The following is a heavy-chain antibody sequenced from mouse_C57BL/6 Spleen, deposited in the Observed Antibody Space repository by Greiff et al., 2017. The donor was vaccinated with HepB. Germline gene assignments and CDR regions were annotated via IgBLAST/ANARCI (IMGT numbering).Heavy chain of an antibody. CDR2: INTSTGGT. CDR3: ANVYYDYDNYAMDY. D-gene: IGHD2-4*01. Sequence: EVQLQESGPELVQPGASVNISCKASGYSFTGYYMNWVKQSPEKSLEWIGEINTSTGGTTYKQNFKAKATLTVDKSSSTAYMQLKSLTSEDSAVYYCANVYYDYDNYAMDYWGQGTSVTVSS. V-gene: IGHV1-42*01. CDR1: GYSFTGYY. J-gene: IGHJ4*01.